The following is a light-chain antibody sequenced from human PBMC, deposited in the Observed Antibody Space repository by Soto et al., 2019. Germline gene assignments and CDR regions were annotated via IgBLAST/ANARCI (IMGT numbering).Light chain of an antibody. Sequence: EIVLTQSPGTLSLSPGERGTLSCRASQSVSGTSLAWYQHRPGQAPRLRSYDASSRATGIPDRFSGSGSGTDFTLTISRLEPEDFAGYYCQHYGTPIYTFGQGTKLEIK. V-gene: IGKV3-20*01. CDR1: QSVSGTS. CDR2: DAS. J-gene: IGKJ2*01. CDR3: QHYGTPIYT.